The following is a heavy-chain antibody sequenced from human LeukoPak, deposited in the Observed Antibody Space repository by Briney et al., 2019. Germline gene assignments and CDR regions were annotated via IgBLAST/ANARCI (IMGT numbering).Heavy chain of an antibody. CDR2: ISGSSNTI. CDR1: GFSFSTYA. CDR3: ASGGPCSSPNSSYYCYRNV. Sequence: QTGGSLRLSCAASGFSFSTYAMNWVRQAPGKGLEWLSYISGSSNTIYYADSVKGRFTVSRDNAKNSLHLQMNSLRTEDTAVYFWASGGPCSSPNSSYYCYRNVGAKGPPATVPS. J-gene: IGHJ6*03. V-gene: IGHV3-48*04. D-gene: IGHD2-2*01.